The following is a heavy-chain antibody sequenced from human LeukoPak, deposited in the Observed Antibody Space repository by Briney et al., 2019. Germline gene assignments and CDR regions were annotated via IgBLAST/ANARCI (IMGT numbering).Heavy chain of an antibody. Sequence: GGSLRLSCAASGFSFRNYWMGWVRQAPGTGLEWVANINPAGSETYYVDPVKGRFSISRDNAKNLVYLQMNSLRAEDTAVYHCARFGYVAAVDVWGQGTPVTVSS. CDR2: INPAGSET. CDR1: GFSFRNYW. J-gene: IGHJ4*02. V-gene: IGHV3-7*01. D-gene: IGHD2-15*01. CDR3: ARFGYVAAVDV.